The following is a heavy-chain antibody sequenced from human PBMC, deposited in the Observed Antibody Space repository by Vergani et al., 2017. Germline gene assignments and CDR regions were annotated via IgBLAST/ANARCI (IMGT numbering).Heavy chain of an antibody. D-gene: IGHD1-14*01. CDR1: GFTFSSYA. J-gene: IGHJ4*02. V-gene: IGHV3-23*01. Sequence: EVQLLESGGGLLQPGGSLRLSCAASGFTFSSYAMSGVRQAPGKGLEWVSLIGGSGVHTYYADSVKGRFTISRDNSKNTLYLQMNSLRAEDTAVYYCARDGRIDAEGTELDYWGQGTLVTVSS. CDR2: IGGSGVHT. CDR3: ARDGRIDAEGTELDY.